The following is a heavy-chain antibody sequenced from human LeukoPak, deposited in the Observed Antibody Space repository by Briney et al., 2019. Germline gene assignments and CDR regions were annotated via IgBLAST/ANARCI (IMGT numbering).Heavy chain of an antibody. Sequence: SVKLSCTASGGTFSSYAISWVRQAPGQGLEWIGRIIPIFGTTNYAQKFKGRFTITTDDSKSTAYLELSSLRSEDTAVYYCAKAAGYRSAWKHFDYWGQGALVTVSS. CDR1: GGTFSSYA. D-gene: IGHD6-19*01. V-gene: IGHV1-69*05. J-gene: IGHJ4*02. CDR2: IIPIFGTT. CDR3: AKAAGYRSAWKHFDY.